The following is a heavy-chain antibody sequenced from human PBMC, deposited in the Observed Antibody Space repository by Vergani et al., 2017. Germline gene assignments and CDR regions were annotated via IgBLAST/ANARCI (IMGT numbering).Heavy chain of an antibody. D-gene: IGHD3-10*01. Sequence: QVQLQQWGAGLLKPSETLTLTCAVYGWSFSGYYLSWIRQPPGKGLEWIGEINHSGSTNYNPSLESRVTISVDTSKNQFSLKQSSVTAAYTAVYYCARELXHGSGSYWDYCYYGMDVGGQGTTVTVSS. J-gene: IGHJ6*02. V-gene: IGHV4-34*01. CDR1: GWSFSGYY. CDR2: INHSGST. CDR3: ARELXHGSGSYWDYCYYGMDV.